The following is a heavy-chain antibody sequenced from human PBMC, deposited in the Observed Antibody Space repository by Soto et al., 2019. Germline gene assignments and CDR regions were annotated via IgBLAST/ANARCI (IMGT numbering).Heavy chain of an antibody. D-gene: IGHD1-26*01. CDR3: AKSPVGPLESYFDY. Sequence: GGSVGLACAACGLTFSSYGMHRVRQAPGKGLEWVAVISYDGSNKYYADSVKGRFTISRDNSKNTLYLQMNSLRAEDTAVYYCAKSPVGPLESYFDYWGQGTLVTVSS. CDR1: GLTFSSYG. CDR2: ISYDGSNK. J-gene: IGHJ4*02. V-gene: IGHV3-30*18.